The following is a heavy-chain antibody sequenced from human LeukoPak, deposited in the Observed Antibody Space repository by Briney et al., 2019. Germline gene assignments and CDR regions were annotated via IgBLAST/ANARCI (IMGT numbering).Heavy chain of an antibody. CDR1: GAXIRSYY. CDR3: ARHGPRRDGYNYDY. J-gene: IGHJ4*02. Sequence: PSETLSLTCTVSGAXIRSYYCSWIRQPPGKGLECIGYIYYTGSTNYNYNPSLKSRVTISVDTSKNRFSLKLSSVTAADTAVYYCARHGPRRDGYNYDYWGPGTLVTVSS. D-gene: IGHD5-24*01. V-gene: IGHV4-59*08. CDR2: IYYTGSTNY.